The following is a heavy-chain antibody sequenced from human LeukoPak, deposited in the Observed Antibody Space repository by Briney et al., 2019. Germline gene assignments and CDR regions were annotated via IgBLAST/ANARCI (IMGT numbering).Heavy chain of an antibody. CDR2: ISSSGSTI. D-gene: IGHD3-10*02. CDR3: AELGITMIGGV. Sequence: GGSLRLSCAASGFTLSSFEMNWVRQAPGEGLEWVSYISSSGSTIYYADSVKGRLTIYRDNAKSSLYLQMNSLRAEDTAVYYCAELGITMIGGVWGKGTTVTISS. V-gene: IGHV3-48*03. CDR1: GFTLSSFE. J-gene: IGHJ6*04.